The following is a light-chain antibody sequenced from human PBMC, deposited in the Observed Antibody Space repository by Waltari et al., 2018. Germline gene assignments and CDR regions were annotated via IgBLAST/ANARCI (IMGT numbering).Light chain of an antibody. J-gene: IGLJ2*01. CDR3: SSYTSTDVV. V-gene: IGLV2-14*01. CDR2: DVS. CDR1: SSDVGGYNY. Sequence: ALTQRASVSGCLGQSVIVSSIGTSSDVGGYNYVSWYLQHPGNAPKLMIYDVSNRPSGVSNRFSGSKSGNTASLTISGLQAEDEADYYCSSYTSTDVVFGGGTKLTVL.